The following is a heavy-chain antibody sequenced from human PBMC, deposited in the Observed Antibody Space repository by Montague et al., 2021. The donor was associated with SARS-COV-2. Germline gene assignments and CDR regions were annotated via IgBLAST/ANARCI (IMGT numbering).Heavy chain of an antibody. Sequence: ETLSLTCTVSAGAIRDTDYFWGWIRQPPGKGLEWIGSIYYSGTTYHNPSLKSRVTISVDTSKNQFSLKLSSVTAADTAVYFCARHRDNLGSLNWFTPWGQGTLVTVSS. V-gene: IGHV4-39*01. J-gene: IGHJ5*02. CDR2: IYYSGTT. CDR1: AGAIRDTDYF. D-gene: IGHD3-16*01. CDR3: ARHRDNLGSLNWFTP.